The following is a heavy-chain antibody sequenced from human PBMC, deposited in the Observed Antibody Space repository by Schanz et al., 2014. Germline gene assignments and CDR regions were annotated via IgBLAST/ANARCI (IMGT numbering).Heavy chain of an antibody. D-gene: IGHD3-3*01. J-gene: IGHJ5*02. Sequence: QVQLQESGPGLVKSSETLSLTCTVSGGSISSFYWGWIRQPAGKGLEWIGGIYTSGSTNYNPSIRSRVTMSLDPSKNQFSLKLSSVTAADTAVYYCARDRGYDFSFDPWGQGTLVTVSS. CDR3: ARDRGYDFSFDP. CDR2: IYTSGST. V-gene: IGHV4-4*07. CDR1: GGSISSFY.